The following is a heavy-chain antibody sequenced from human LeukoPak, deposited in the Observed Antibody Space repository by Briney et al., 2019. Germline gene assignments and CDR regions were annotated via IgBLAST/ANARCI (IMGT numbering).Heavy chain of an antibody. CDR2: ISGSGGST. J-gene: IGHJ6*02. CDR1: GFTFSSYA. CDR3: ARHSDLYYYGMDV. Sequence: GGSLRLSCAASGFTFSSYAMSWVRQAPGKGLEWVSAISGSGGSTYYADSVKGRFTISRDNSKNTLYLQMNSLRAEDTAVYYCARHSDLYYYGMDVWGQGTTVTVSS. V-gene: IGHV3-23*01. D-gene: IGHD2-15*01.